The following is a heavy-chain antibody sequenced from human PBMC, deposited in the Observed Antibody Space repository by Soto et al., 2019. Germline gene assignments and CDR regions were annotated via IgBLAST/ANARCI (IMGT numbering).Heavy chain of an antibody. CDR1: GFTFSRYW. CDR3: ISDLRSGDF. CDR2: IAGEGIST. D-gene: IGHD3-3*01. V-gene: IGHV3-74*01. Sequence: EVQLVESGGGLVQPGGSLRLSCAASGFTFSRYWMHWVRQAPGKGLVWVSSIAGEGISTNYADSVKGRFTASRDNAKNTVYLEMSSLIAEDTAVYYCISDLRSGDFWCQGTLVTVSS. J-gene: IGHJ4*02.